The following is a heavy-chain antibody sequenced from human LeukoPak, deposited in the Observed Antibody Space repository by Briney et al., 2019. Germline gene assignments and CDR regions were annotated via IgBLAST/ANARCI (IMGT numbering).Heavy chain of an antibody. Sequence: ASVKVSCKASGYTFTGYYMHWVRQAPGQGLEWMGWINPNSGGTNYAQKFQGRVTMTRDTSISTAYMELSSLRSEDTAVYYCARVLYVWGSYRYFDYWGQGTLVIVSS. J-gene: IGHJ4*02. CDR3: ARVLYVWGSYRYFDY. D-gene: IGHD3-16*02. CDR2: INPNSGGT. CDR1: GYTFTGYY. V-gene: IGHV1-2*02.